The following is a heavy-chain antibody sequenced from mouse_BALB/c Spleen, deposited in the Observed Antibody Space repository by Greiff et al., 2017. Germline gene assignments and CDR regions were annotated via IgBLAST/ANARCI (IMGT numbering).Heavy chain of an antibody. CDR3: ARTTKRAWFAY. V-gene: IGHV2-2*02. CDR1: GFSLTSYG. J-gene: IGHJ3*01. Sequence: VQLQQSGPGLVQPSQSLSITCTVSGFSLTSYGVHWVRQSPGKGLEWLGVIWSGGSTDYNAAFISRLSISKDNSKSQVFFKMNSLQANDTAIYYCARTTKRAWFAYWGQGTLVTVSA. D-gene: IGHD1-3*01. CDR2: IWSGGST.